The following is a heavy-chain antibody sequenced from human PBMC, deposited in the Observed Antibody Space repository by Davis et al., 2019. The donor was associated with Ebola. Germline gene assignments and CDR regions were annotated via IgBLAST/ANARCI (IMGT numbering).Heavy chain of an antibody. CDR2: ISAYNGNT. D-gene: IGHD3-10*01. CDR1: GYTFTSYG. J-gene: IGHJ4*02. CDR3: ARGITMVQGVTYSDY. Sequence: AASVKVSCKASGYTFTSYGISWVRQAPGQGLEWMGWISAYNGNTNYAQKLQGRVTMTTDTSTSTAYMELRSLRSDDTAVYYCARGITMVQGVTYSDYWGQGTLVTVSS. V-gene: IGHV1-18*01.